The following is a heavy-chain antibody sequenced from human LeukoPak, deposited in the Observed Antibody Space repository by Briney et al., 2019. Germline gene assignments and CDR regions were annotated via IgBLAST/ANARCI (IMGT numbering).Heavy chain of an antibody. CDR1: GFTFSSYS. CDR3: AKISHDYGDSADY. CDR2: ISTSSYDI. Sequence: GGSLRLSCAASGFTFSSYSMNWVRQAPGKGLEWVSSISTSSYDIYYADSAKGRFTISRDNAKNSLYLQMNSLRAEDTAMYYCAKISHDYGDSADYWGQGTLVTVSS. V-gene: IGHV3-21*01. D-gene: IGHD4-17*01. J-gene: IGHJ4*02.